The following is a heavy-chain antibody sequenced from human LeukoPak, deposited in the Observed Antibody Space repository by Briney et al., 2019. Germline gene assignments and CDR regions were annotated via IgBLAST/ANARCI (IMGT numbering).Heavy chain of an antibody. CDR3: ANRGPYYFDN. Sequence: PGGSLRLSCAASGFTFSIYAMSWVRQAPGKGLEWVSAISGSGSNTYYADSVKGRFIISRDNSKNTLYLQMNSLRAEDTAVYYCANRGPYYFDNWGQGTLVTVSS. J-gene: IGHJ4*02. CDR1: GFTFSIYA. CDR2: ISGSGSNT. D-gene: IGHD3-10*01. V-gene: IGHV3-23*01.